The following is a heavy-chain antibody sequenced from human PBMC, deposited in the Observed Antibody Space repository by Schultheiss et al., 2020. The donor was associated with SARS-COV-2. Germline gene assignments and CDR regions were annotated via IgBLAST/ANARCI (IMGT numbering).Heavy chain of an antibody. CDR1: GGSISSSSYY. D-gene: IGHD3-22*01. CDR2: INHSGTT. CDR3: AISPNYYDSSGYAP. V-gene: IGHV4-39*07. J-gene: IGHJ5*02. Sequence: SETLSLTCTVSGGSISSSSYYWGWIRQPPGKGLEWIGEINHSGTTNYNPSLKSRVTISVDTSKNQLSLKLSSVTAADTAVYYCAISPNYYDSSGYAPWPLGTLVTVSS.